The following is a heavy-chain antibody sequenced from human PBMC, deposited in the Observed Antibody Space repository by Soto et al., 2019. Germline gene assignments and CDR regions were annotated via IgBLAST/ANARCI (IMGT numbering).Heavy chain of an antibody. CDR2: FDPEDGET. J-gene: IGHJ4*02. CDR3: AANILTGYYFDY. V-gene: IGHV1-24*01. Sequence: ASVKVSCKVSGYTLTELSMHWVRQAPGKGLEWMGGFDPEDGETIYAQKFQGRVTMTEDTSTDTAYMELSSLRSEDTAVYYCAANILTGYYFDYWGQGTLVTVSS. CDR1: GYTLTELS. D-gene: IGHD3-9*01.